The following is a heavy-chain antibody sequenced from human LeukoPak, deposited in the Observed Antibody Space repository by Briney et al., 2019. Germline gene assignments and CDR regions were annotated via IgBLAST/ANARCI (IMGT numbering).Heavy chain of an antibody. D-gene: IGHD3-22*01. V-gene: IGHV1-24*01. J-gene: IGHJ4*02. CDR2: FDPEDGET. Sequence: ASVKVSCKVSGYTLTELSMHWVRQAPGKGLEWMGGFDPEDGETIYAQKFQGRVTMTEDTSTDTAYMELSSLRSEDTAVYYCATDTDYYDSSGMGYWGQGTLVTVSS. CDR1: GYTLTELS. CDR3: ATDTDYYDSSGMGY.